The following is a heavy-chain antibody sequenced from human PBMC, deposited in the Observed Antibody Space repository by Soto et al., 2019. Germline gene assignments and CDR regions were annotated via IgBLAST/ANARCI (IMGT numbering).Heavy chain of an antibody. CDR2: ISYDGSNK. CDR1: GFTFSSYG. D-gene: IGHD6-13*01. Sequence: VQLVESGGGVVQPGRSLRLSCAASGFTFSSYGMHWVRQAPGKGLEWVAVISYDGSNKYYADSVKGRFTISRDNSKNTLYLQMNSLRAEDTAVYYCAKEVLAAAGSWYYYYGMDVWGQGTTVTVSS. CDR3: AKEVLAAAGSWYYYYGMDV. V-gene: IGHV3-30*18. J-gene: IGHJ6*02.